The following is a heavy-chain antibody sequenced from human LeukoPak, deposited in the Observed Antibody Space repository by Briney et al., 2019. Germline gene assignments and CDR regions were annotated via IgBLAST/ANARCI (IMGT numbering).Heavy chain of an antibody. Sequence: PSETLSLTCTVSGGSISTSYYYWGWIRQPPGKGLEWIGNIHNSESTYYNPSLKSRVTISVDTSKNQFSLKLSSVTAADTAVYYCARAGAARPPYGMDVWGQGTTVTVSS. J-gene: IGHJ6*02. D-gene: IGHD6-6*01. V-gene: IGHV4-39*01. CDR3: ARAGAARPPYGMDV. CDR1: GGSISTSYYY. CDR2: IHNSEST.